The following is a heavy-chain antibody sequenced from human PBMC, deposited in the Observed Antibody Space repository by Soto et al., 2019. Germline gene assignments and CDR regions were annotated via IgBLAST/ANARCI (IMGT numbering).Heavy chain of an antibody. D-gene: IGHD3-3*01. Sequence: SVKVSCKASGGTFSSYAISWVRQAPGQGLEWMGGIIPVFGTANYAQKFQGRVTITADKSTSTAYMELSSLRSEDTAVYYCARDSYDFWSGYFIYGMDVWGQGTTVTVSS. CDR3: ARDSYDFWSGYFIYGMDV. CDR1: GGTFSSYA. J-gene: IGHJ6*02. CDR2: IIPVFGTA. V-gene: IGHV1-69*06.